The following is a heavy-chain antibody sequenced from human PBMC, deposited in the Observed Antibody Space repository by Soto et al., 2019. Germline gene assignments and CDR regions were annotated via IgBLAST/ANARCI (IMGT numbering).Heavy chain of an antibody. D-gene: IGHD2-2*01. CDR2: ISYSGGIT. Sequence: SLRLSCAASGFTFSSYAMSWVRQAPGKGLEWVSIISYSGGITYYADSVKGRFTISRDNSKNTLYLQLNSLRAEDTAVYYCAKEDKGYCRTTTCYDGYFDYWGQGALVTVSS. CDR1: GFTFSSYA. J-gene: IGHJ4*02. CDR3: AKEDKGYCRTTTCYDGYFDY. V-gene: IGHV3-23*01.